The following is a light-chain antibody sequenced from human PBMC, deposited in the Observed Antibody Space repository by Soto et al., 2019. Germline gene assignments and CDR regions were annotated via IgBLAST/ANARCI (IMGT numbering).Light chain of an antibody. Sequence: EIVLTQSPGTLSLSPGERATLSCRASQSVSSSYLAWYQQKPGEAPRLLIYGASSRATGIPDRVSGSGSGTDFTLTISRLEPEDVAVYYCQQYGSSPFTFGPGTKVDIK. CDR1: QSVSSSY. CDR3: QQYGSSPFT. CDR2: GAS. V-gene: IGKV3-20*01. J-gene: IGKJ3*01.